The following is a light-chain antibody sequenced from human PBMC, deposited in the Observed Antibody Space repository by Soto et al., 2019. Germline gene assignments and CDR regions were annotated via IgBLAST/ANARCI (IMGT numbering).Light chain of an antibody. CDR3: PQYESDSPLT. V-gene: IGKV1-5*01. CDR2: HAS. CDR1: QSISNW. J-gene: IGKJ4*01. Sequence: DIPMSQSPSTLPASVGDRVTIPCRASQSISNWLAWYQQKPGTAPKVLIYHASNLQSGVPSRFSGSGSGTEFTLTISSLQPDDFATYYCPQYESDSPLTFGGGTKVDIK.